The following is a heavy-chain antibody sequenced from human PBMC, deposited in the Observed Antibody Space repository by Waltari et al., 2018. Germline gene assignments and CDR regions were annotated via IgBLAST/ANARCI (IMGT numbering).Heavy chain of an antibody. Sequence: QVQLQQWGAGLLKPSETLSLTCAVYGGSFSGYYWSWIRQPPGKGLEWIGEINQSGSTNDNRSLKSRVTISVDTSKNQFSLKLSSVTAADTAVYYCARRPDTGFRKRGAFDIWGQGTMVTVSS. CDR2: INQSGST. D-gene: IGHD3-10*01. CDR1: GGSFSGYY. J-gene: IGHJ3*02. V-gene: IGHV4-34*01. CDR3: ARRPDTGFRKRGAFDI.